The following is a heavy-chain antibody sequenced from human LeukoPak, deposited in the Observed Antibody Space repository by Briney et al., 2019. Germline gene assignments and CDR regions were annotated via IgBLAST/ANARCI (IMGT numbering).Heavy chain of an antibody. CDR1: GFTFSSYG. V-gene: IGHV3-33*01. J-gene: IGHJ6*03. D-gene: IGHD3-22*01. CDR2: IWYDGSNK. CDR3: ARGPWGSSGYYGYYYYYMDV. Sequence: GGSLRLSCAASGFTFSSYGMHWVCQAPGKGLEWVAVIWYDGSNKYYADSVKGRFTISRDNSKNTLYLQMNSLRAEDTAVYYCARGPWGSSGYYGYYYYYMDVWGKGTTVTVSS.